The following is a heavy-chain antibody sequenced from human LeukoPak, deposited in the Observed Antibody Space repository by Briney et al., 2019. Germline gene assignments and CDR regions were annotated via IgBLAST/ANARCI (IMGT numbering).Heavy chain of an antibody. V-gene: IGHV4-4*09. D-gene: IGHD3-10*01. CDR1: GTSISRHY. CDR3: ARQDGLWVGDLGGWFDF. J-gene: IGHJ5*01. CDR2: ISTTGGT. Sequence: PSETLSLTCTVSGTSISRHYWSWLRQSAGLGLEWLGYISTTGGTTYNPSLEGRVTMSEDTSQNQLSLTLSSVTAADTAVYFCARQDGLWVGDLGGWFDFWGQGIQVTVSS.